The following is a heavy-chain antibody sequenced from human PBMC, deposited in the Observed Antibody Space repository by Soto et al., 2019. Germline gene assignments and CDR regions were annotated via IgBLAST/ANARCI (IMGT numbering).Heavy chain of an antibody. J-gene: IGHJ4*02. CDR1: GGSISSSNW. CDR2: IYHSGST. V-gene: IGHV4-4*02. CDR3: ARNSDFTNGVCVYYFDY. D-gene: IGHD2-8*01. Sequence: SETLSLTCAVSGGSISSSNWWSWVRQPPGKGLEWIGEIYHSGSTNYNPSLKSRVTISVDKSKNQFSLKLSSVTAADTAVYYCARNSDFTNGVCVYYFDYWGQGTLVTVSS.